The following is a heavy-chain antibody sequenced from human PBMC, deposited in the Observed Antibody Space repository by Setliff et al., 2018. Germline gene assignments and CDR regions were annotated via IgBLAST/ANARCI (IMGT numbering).Heavy chain of an antibody. J-gene: IGHJ2*01. Sequence: GGSLRLSCAASGFTFNDYGLTWLRRVPGKGLEWVSGIDWNGGRIGYADSVKGRFTISRDNRKNLLFLQMDSLRGEDTAVYFCARGRAYSDSSGYYLLYWYFDLWGRGTLVTVSS. CDR2: IDWNGGRI. D-gene: IGHD3-22*01. CDR3: ARGRAYSDSSGYYLLYWYFDL. V-gene: IGHV3-20*04. CDR1: GFTFNDYG.